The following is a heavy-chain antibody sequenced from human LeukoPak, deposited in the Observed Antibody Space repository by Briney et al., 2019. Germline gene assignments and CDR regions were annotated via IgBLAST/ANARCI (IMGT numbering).Heavy chain of an antibody. Sequence: SETLSLTCAVYGGSFSGYYWGWIRQPPGKGLEWIGGIYYSGSTNYNPSLKSRVTISVDTSKNQFSLKLSSVTAADTAVYYCARGPLKQTYYWDSSGWGYAFDIWGQGTMVTVSS. CDR2: IYYSGST. CDR3: ARGPLKQTYYWDSSGWGYAFDI. D-gene: IGHD3-22*01. J-gene: IGHJ3*02. V-gene: IGHV4-34*01. CDR1: GGSFSGYY.